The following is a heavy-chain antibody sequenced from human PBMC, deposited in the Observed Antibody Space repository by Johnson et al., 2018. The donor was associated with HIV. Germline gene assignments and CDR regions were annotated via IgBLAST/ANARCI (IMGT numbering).Heavy chain of an antibody. J-gene: IGHJ3*02. CDR1: GFTFDDYG. D-gene: IGHD3-16*02. Sequence: VQLVESGGGVVRPGGSLRLSCAASGFTFDDYGMNWVRQAPGKGLEWVSSSNWNGGSTAYADSVKGRFTIPSDNAKNSLYLQMNSLRAEDTALYYCARGLQITFGGVIAPPDVFDIWGQGTMVTVSS. CDR2: SNWNGGST. CDR3: ARGLQITFGGVIAPPDVFDI. V-gene: IGHV3-20*04.